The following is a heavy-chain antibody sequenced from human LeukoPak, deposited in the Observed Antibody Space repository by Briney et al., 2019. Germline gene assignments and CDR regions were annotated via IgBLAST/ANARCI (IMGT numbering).Heavy chain of an antibody. D-gene: IGHD1-20*01. CDR3: ARDWGYNWNGHGNWFDP. Sequence: SETLSLTCTVSGGSISSSSYYWGWIRQPPGKGLEWIGSIYYSGSTYYNPSLKSRVTISVDTSKNQFSLKLSSVTAADTAVYYCARDWGYNWNGHGNWFDPWGQGTLVTVSS. V-gene: IGHV4-39*02. CDR1: GGSISSSSYY. CDR2: IYYSGST. J-gene: IGHJ5*02.